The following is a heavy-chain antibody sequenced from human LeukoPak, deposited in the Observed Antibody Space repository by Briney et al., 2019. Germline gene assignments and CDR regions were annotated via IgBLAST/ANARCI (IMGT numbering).Heavy chain of an antibody. CDR3: ARDRYSGSGDAFDI. Sequence: SETLSLTCSVSGASITNYYWTWLRQPAGKGLEWIGRIYTSGSTNYNPSLKSRVSMSVDTSKSQFSLRLSSVTAADTAVYYCARDRYSGSGDAFDIWGQGTMVTVSS. J-gene: IGHJ3*02. D-gene: IGHD1-26*01. CDR2: IYTSGST. CDR1: GASITNYY. V-gene: IGHV4-4*07.